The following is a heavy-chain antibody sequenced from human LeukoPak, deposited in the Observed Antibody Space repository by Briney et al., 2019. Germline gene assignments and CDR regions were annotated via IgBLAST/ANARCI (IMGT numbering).Heavy chain of an antibody. D-gene: IGHD6-19*01. CDR1: GGSIRSESYY. CDR2: IYSSGSS. J-gene: IGHJ3*02. CDR3: ARDMTGSGWNDAFDI. Sequence: SQTLSLTCSVSGGSIRSESYYWSWIRQPAGKGLEWIGRIYSSGSSKFNPSLKSRVTISIDTSKNQFSLNLSSVIAADTAVYYCARDMTGSGWNDAFDIWGQGTMVTVSS. V-gene: IGHV4-61*02.